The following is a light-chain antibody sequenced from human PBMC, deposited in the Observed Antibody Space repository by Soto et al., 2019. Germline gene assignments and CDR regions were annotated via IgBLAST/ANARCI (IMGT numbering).Light chain of an antibody. CDR2: DAS. CDR3: QQRSNWPGT. J-gene: IGKJ5*01. Sequence: VMTQSPDSLAVSLSERATLSCRASQSVSSYLAWYQQKPGQAPRLLIYDASNRATGIPARFSGSGSGTDFTLTISSLEPEDFAVYYCQQRSNWPGTFGQGTRLEIK. V-gene: IGKV3-11*01. CDR1: QSVSSY.